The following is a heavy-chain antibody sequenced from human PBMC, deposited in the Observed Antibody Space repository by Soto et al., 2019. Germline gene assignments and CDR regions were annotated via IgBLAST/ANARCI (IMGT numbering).Heavy chain of an antibody. V-gene: IGHV3-48*02. D-gene: IGHD6-13*01. CDR1: GFTFSAYS. CDR3: ARTLAAAAYYYYYGMDV. J-gene: IGHJ6*02. Sequence: GGSLRLSCAASGFTFSAYSMNWVRQAPGKGLEWVSYISSRTNTIYYADSVKGRFTISRDNAKNSLYLQMNSLRDEDTAVYYCARTLAAAAYYYYYGMDVWGQGTTVTVSS. CDR2: ISSRTNTI.